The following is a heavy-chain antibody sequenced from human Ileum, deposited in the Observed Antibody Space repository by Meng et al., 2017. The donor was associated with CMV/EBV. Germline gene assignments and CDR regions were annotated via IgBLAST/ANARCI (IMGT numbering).Heavy chain of an antibody. CDR3: ARARADWTMDDY. Sequence: GESLKISCAASGFTFSSYSMNWVRQAPGKGLEWVSSISSSSSYIYYADSVKGRFTTSRDNAKNSLYLQMNSLRAEDTAVYYCARARADWTMDDYWGQGTLVTVSS. CDR1: GFTFSSYS. J-gene: IGHJ4*02. V-gene: IGHV3-21*01. D-gene: IGHD1-1*01. CDR2: ISSSSSYI.